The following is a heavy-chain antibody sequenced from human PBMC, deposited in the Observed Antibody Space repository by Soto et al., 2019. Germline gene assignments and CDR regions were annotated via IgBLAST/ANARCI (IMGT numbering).Heavy chain of an antibody. D-gene: IGHD6-6*01. J-gene: IGHJ6*02. V-gene: IGHV3-21*01. CDR3: ARDLGASIAARDYYSGMDV. CDR2: ISSSSSYI. CDR1: GFTFSSYS. Sequence: EVQLVESGGGLVKPGGSLRLSCAASGFTFSSYSMNWVRQAPGKGLEWVSSISSSSSYIYYADSVKGRFTISRDNAKNSLYLQMNSLRAEDTAVYYCARDLGASIAARDYYSGMDVWGQGTTVTVSS.